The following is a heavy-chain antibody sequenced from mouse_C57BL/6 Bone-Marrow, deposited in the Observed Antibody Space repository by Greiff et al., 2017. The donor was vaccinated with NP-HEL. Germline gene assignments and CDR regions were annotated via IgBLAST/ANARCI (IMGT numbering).Heavy chain of an antibody. D-gene: IGHD2-1*01. V-gene: IGHV6-6*01. CDR2: IRNKANNHAT. J-gene: IGHJ1*03. CDR3: TRHGNYVAWYFDV. Sequence: EVKVEESGGGLVQPGGSMKLSCAASGFTFSDAWMDWVRQSPEKGLEWVAEIRNKANNHATYYAESVKGRFTISRDDSKSSVYLQMNSLRAEDTGIYYCTRHGNYVAWYFDVWGTGTTVTVSS. CDR1: GFTFSDAW.